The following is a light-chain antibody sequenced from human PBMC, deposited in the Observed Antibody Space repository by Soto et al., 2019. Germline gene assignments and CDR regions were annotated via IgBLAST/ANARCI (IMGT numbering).Light chain of an antibody. Sequence: DIQMTQSPSALSSSVGDTVTITCRASQSIAASLAWYQHKPGEATKLLIYDVSSLETGVPSRFSGSGSGTEFSLTIRGLQPDDFATYYCQQYDYSRTFGQGTKVDIK. CDR2: DVS. CDR3: QQYDYSRT. V-gene: IGKV1-5*01. CDR1: QSIAAS. J-gene: IGKJ1*01.